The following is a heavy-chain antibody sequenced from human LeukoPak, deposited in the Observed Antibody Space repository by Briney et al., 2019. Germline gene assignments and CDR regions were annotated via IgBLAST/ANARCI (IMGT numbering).Heavy chain of an antibody. Sequence: PETLSLTCTVSGASISSSYWSWIRQPAGKGLEWIGRVSATGSTSCTPSLKSRVTMSVDTSKNQFSLKLSSVTAADTAVYYCARAAYYFDYWGQGTLVTVSS. CDR1: GASISSSY. D-gene: IGHD6-25*01. CDR3: ARAAYYFDY. V-gene: IGHV4-4*07. J-gene: IGHJ4*02. CDR2: VSATGST.